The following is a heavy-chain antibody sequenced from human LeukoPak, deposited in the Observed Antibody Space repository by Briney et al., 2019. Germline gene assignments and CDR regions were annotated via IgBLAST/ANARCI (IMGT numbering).Heavy chain of an antibody. D-gene: IGHD5-18*01. CDR1: GGSISSVSHY. V-gene: IGHV4-30-4*08. CDR3: AREVTAVDGWFDP. Sequence: SQTLSLTCTVSGGSISSVSHYWNWIRQPPGKGLEWIGYIYYSGSTYYNPSLKSRVTISVDTSKNQFSLKLSSVTAADTAVYYCAREVTAVDGWFDPWGQGTLVTVSS. CDR2: IYYSGST. J-gene: IGHJ5*02.